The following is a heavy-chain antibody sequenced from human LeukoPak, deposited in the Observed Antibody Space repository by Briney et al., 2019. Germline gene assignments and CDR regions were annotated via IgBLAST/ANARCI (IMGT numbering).Heavy chain of an antibody. Sequence: GGSLRLSCAASGFTFSSYGMHWVRPAPGKGLEWVAVISYDGSNKYYADSVKGRFTISRDNSKNTLYLQMNSLRAEDTAVYYCAKGATGFGELLYGMDVWGQGTTVTVSS. CDR1: GFTFSSYG. D-gene: IGHD3-10*01. CDR2: ISYDGSNK. J-gene: IGHJ6*02. V-gene: IGHV3-30*18. CDR3: AKGATGFGELLYGMDV.